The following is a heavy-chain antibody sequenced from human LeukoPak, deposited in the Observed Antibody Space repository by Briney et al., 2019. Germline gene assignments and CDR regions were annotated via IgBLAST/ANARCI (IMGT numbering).Heavy chain of an antibody. V-gene: IGHV4-61*02. CDR1: GGSISSGSYY. D-gene: IGHD3-3*01. J-gene: IGHJ5*02. Sequence: PSETLSLTCTVSGGSISSGSYYWSWIRQPAGKGLEWIGRIYTSGSTNYNPSLKGRVTISVDTSKNQFSLKLSSVTAADTAVYYCARGITIFGVVIIEDGWFDPWGQGTLVTVSS. CDR3: ARGITIFGVVIIEDGWFDP. CDR2: IYTSGST.